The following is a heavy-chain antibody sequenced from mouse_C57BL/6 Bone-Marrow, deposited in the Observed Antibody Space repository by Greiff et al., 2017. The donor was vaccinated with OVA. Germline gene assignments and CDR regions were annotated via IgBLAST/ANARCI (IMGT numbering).Heavy chain of an antibody. CDR1: GFSLTSYG. D-gene: IGHD2-4*01. CDR3: ARGNYDYFYYAMDY. J-gene: IGHJ4*01. CDR2: IWSGGST. V-gene: IGHV2-2*01. Sequence: VMLVESGPGLVQPSQSLSITCTVSGFSLTSYGVHWVRQSPGKGLEWLGVIWSGGSTDYNAAFISRLSISKDNSKSQVFFKMNSLQADDTAIYYCARGNYDYFYYAMDYWGQGTSVTVSS.